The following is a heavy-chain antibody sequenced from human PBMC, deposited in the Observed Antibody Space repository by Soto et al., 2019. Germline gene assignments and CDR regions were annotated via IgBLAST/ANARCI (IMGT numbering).Heavy chain of an antibody. V-gene: IGHV3-11*01. J-gene: IGHJ4*02. CDR2: INTSGASR. CDR3: ARDRTDCSRTSCSIDH. D-gene: IGHD2-2*01. Sequence: QVQLVESGGTLVKPGGSLRLSCAASGFTFSDYYMYWVRQSPGKGLEWISYINTSGASRYYADSVKGRFTISRDNAKNSLFLQMNSLRAEDTAVYYCARDRTDCSRTSCSIDHWGQGTLVTVSS. CDR1: GFTFSDYY.